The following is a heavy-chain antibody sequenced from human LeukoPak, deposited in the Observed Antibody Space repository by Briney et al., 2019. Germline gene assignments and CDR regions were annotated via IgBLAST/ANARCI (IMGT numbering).Heavy chain of an antibody. Sequence: GGSLRLSCAASGFTFSSYSMNWVRQAPGKGLEWVSSISSSSSYIYYADSVKGRFTISRDNAKNSLYLQMNSLRAEDTAVYYGARDLFRGYSYGLVDYWGQGTLVTVSS. CDR1: GFTFSSYS. V-gene: IGHV3-21*01. J-gene: IGHJ4*02. CDR3: ARDLFRGYSYGLVDY. D-gene: IGHD5-18*01. CDR2: ISSSSSYI.